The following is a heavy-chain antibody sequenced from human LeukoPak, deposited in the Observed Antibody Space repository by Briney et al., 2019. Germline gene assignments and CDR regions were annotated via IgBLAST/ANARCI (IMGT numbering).Heavy chain of an antibody. CDR1: GXTFSGYS. Sequence: GGSLRLSCGASGXTFSGYSMNWVRQAPGKGLESVSYISSTSSIISYADSVKGRFTISRDNAKNSLYLQMNSLRDEDTAVYYCVRGSSYGFNIWGQGTMVTVSS. CDR3: VRGSSYGFNI. J-gene: IGHJ3*02. V-gene: IGHV3-48*02. CDR2: ISSTSSII.